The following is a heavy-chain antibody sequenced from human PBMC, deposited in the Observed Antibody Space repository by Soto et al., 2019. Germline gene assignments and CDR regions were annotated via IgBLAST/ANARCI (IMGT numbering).Heavy chain of an antibody. Sequence: GASVKVSCKASGGTFSRYAISWVRQAPGRGLEWMGGIIPIFGTANYAQKFQGRVTITADESTSTAYMELSSLRSEDTAVYYCARGFTIFGVPIPNVGYYYYGMDVWGQGTTVTVSS. CDR1: GGTFSRYA. D-gene: IGHD3-3*01. V-gene: IGHV1-69*13. CDR2: IIPIFGTA. J-gene: IGHJ6*02. CDR3: ARGFTIFGVPIPNVGYYYYGMDV.